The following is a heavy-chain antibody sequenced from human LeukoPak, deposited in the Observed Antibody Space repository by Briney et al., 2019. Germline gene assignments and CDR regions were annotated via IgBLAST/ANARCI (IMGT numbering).Heavy chain of an antibody. D-gene: IGHD6-19*01. Sequence: GGSLRLSCAASGFTFSSYAMSWVRQAPGKGLEWVSAISGSGGSTYYADSVKGRFTISRDNAKNSLYLQMNSLRAEDTALYYCAKDTRPGIAVAATATNYYYYGMDVWGQGTTVTVSS. V-gene: IGHV3-23*01. CDR1: GFTFSSYA. CDR2: ISGSGGST. J-gene: IGHJ6*02. CDR3: AKDTRPGIAVAATATNYYYYGMDV.